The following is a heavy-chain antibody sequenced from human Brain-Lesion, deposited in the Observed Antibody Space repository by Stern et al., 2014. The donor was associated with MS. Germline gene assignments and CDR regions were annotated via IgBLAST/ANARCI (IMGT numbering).Heavy chain of an antibody. CDR3: AKVWLGELPENPFDY. J-gene: IGHJ4*02. D-gene: IGHD3-10*01. Sequence: QVQLVQSGPGLVKPSETLSLTCTVSGGSISSNSYYWGWIRQPPGKGLEWIGRIYYRGSTYYNPSLKSRVTKSKDTSKNHFPLNLKFVTAADTAVYFCAKVWLGELPENPFDYWGQGTLVTVSS. CDR1: GGSISSNSYY. CDR2: IYYRGST. V-gene: IGHV4-39*02.